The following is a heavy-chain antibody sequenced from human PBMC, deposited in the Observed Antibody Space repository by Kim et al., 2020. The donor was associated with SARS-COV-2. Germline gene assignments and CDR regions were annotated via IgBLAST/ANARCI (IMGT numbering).Heavy chain of an antibody. V-gene: IGHV1-69*01. Sequence: KFQGRVTITADESTSTAYMELSSLRSEDTAVYYCARESGSYSFYYYGMDVWGQGTTVTVSS. J-gene: IGHJ6*02. CDR3: ARESGSYSFYYYGMDV. D-gene: IGHD1-26*01.